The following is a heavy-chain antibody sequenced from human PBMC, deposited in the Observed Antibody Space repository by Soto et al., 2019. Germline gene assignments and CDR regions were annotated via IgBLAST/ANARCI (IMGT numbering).Heavy chain of an antibody. V-gene: IGHV4-30-4*01. CDR3: ARGMTTKTQREDY. CDR1: GGSISSGDYY. Sequence: QVQLQESGPGLVKPSQTLSLTCTVSGGSISSGDYYWSWIRQPPGKGLEWIGYIYYSGSTYYNPSLKSRVXXSXDXXKNQFSLKLSSVTAADTAVYYCARGMTTKTQREDYWGQGTLVTVSS. CDR2: IYYSGST. J-gene: IGHJ4*02. D-gene: IGHD4-17*01.